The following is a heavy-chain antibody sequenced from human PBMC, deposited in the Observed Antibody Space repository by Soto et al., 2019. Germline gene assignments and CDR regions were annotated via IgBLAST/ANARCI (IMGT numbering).Heavy chain of an antibody. CDR1: GFTFTSSA. J-gene: IGHJ5*02. Sequence: ASVKVSCKASGFTFTSSAVQWVRQARGQRLEWIGWIVVGSGNTNYAQKFQERVTITRDMSTSTAYMELSSLRSEDTAVYYCAADRTMVRGAMSHWFDPWGQGTLVTVSS. CDR2: IVVGSGNT. CDR3: AADRTMVRGAMSHWFDP. V-gene: IGHV1-58*01. D-gene: IGHD3-10*01.